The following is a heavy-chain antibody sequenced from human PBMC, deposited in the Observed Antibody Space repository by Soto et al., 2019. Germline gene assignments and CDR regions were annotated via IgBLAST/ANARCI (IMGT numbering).Heavy chain of an antibody. CDR2: IYWDDDK. J-gene: IGHJ5*02. D-gene: IGHD3-22*01. Sequence: QITLKESGPTLVKPTQPLTLTCTFSGFSLSTSGLGVGWIRQPPGKALEWLALIYWDDDKRYSPSLKSRLTITKYTSKNQVVLTLTNLDPVDTATYYCALNYYYDGSAYLSSWGQGTLVTVSS. CDR1: GFSLSTSGLG. CDR3: ALNYYYDGSAYLSS. V-gene: IGHV2-5*02.